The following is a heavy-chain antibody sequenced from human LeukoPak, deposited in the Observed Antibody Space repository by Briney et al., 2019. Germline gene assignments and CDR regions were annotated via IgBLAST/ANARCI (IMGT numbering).Heavy chain of an antibody. Sequence: PSETLSLTCAVYGGSFSGYYWSWIRQPPGKGLEWIGSIYYSGSTYYNPSLKSRVTISVDTSKNQFSLKLSSVTAADTAVYYCARGAGYYDSSGYYYLDYWGQGTLVTVSS. D-gene: IGHD3-22*01. J-gene: IGHJ4*02. CDR1: GGSFSGYY. V-gene: IGHV4-34*01. CDR2: IYYSGST. CDR3: ARGAGYYDSSGYYYLDY.